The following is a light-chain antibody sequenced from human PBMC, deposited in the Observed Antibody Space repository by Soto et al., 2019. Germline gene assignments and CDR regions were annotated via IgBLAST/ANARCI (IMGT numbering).Light chain of an antibody. V-gene: IGKV1-33*01. Sequence: DIQMPQSPSSLSASVGGRVTITCQASQDIKNYLNWYQQKSGKAPKLLIYDASDLETGVPSRFSGSGSGTDFTFTINSLQPEDIATYYCQQYDNLPLTFGGGTKVDIK. CDR2: DAS. CDR3: QQYDNLPLT. CDR1: QDIKNY. J-gene: IGKJ4*01.